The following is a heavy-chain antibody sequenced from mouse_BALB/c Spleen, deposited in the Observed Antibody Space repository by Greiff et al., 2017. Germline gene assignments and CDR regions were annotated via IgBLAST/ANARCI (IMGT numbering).Heavy chain of an antibody. Sequence: EVKVVESGGGLVQPGGSLRLSCATSGFTFSDFYMEWVRQPPGKRLEWIAASRNKANDYTTEYSASVKGRFIVSRDTSQSILYLQMNALRAEDTAMYYCAREGCYGGYFDVWGAGTTVTVSS. CDR3: AREGCYGGYFDV. V-gene: IGHV7-1*02. CDR2: SRNKANDYTT. CDR1: GFTFSDFY. J-gene: IGHJ1*01. D-gene: IGHD1-1*01.